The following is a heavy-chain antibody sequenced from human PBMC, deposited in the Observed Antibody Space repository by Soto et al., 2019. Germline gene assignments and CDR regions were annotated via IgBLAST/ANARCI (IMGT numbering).Heavy chain of an antibody. D-gene: IGHD3-10*01. CDR1: GYTFTSYG. CDR3: ARVGFGLASPRGWAY. V-gene: IGHV1-18*01. CDR2: LNPYNGNT. Sequence: ASVKVSCKASGYTFTSYGISWVRPAPGRGREWMAWLNPYNGNTKYAEKFLGRVTVTADTSTATAYMVVRSLTSADTAVFCCARVGFGLASPRGWAYGGQGTPVT. J-gene: IGHJ1*01.